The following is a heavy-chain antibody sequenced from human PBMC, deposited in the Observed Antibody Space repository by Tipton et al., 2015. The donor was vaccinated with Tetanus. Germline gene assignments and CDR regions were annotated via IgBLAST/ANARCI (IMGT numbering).Heavy chain of an antibody. CDR2: ISSTSYYL. D-gene: IGHD3-10*01. Sequence: LSLTCTVSGASISDKKYYWGWIRQAPGKGLEWVSSISSTSYYLYYADSVKGRFTLSRDNAKNSLYLQMNSLRAEDTAVYYCAREGSGQDFDYWGRGTLVTVSS. CDR1: GASISD. CDR3: AREGSGQDFDY. V-gene: IGHV3-11*06. J-gene: IGHJ4*02.